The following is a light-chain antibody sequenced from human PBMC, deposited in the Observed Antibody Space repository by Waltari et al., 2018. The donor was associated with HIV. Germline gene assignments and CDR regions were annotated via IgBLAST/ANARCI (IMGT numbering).Light chain of an antibody. V-gene: IGKV3-15*01. CDR2: GAS. Sequence: EIVMTQSPATLSVSPGERATLSCRASQSVSSNLAWYQQKPGQAPRLVIYGASTRATGIPARFSGSGSGTEFTLTISSLQSEDFAVYYCQQYNNWPPNTFGQGTKLEI. CDR1: QSVSSN. CDR3: QQYNNWPPNT. J-gene: IGKJ2*01.